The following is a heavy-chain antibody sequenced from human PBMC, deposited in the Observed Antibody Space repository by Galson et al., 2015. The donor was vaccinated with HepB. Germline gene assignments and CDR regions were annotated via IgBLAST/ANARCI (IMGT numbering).Heavy chain of an antibody. Sequence: SVKVSCKASGGTFSSYAISWVRQAPGQGLEWMGRIIPILGIANYAQKFQGRVTITADKSTSTAYMELSSLRSEDTAVYYCAREEYSYGIFDYWGQGTLVTVSS. V-gene: IGHV1-69*04. CDR3: AREEYSYGIFDY. CDR2: IIPILGIA. J-gene: IGHJ4*02. D-gene: IGHD5-18*01. CDR1: GGTFSSYA.